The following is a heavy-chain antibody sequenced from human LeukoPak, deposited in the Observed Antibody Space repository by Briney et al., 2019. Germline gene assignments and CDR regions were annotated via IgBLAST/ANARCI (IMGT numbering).Heavy chain of an antibody. J-gene: IGHJ4*02. CDR2: LYYSGST. Sequence: PSETLSLTCTVSGGSISSSTYYWGWIRQPPGKGLEWIGSLYYSGSTYYNPSLKSRVTISVDTSKNQFSLKLSSVTAADTAVYYCARDSRDYGDYYFDYWGQGTLVTVSS. CDR1: GGSISSSTYY. D-gene: IGHD4-17*01. CDR3: ARDSRDYGDYYFDY. V-gene: IGHV4-39*02.